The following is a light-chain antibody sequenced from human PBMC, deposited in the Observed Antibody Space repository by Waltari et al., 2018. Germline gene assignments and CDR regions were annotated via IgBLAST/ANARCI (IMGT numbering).Light chain of an antibody. Sequence: SSELTQDPAVSVALGQTVTITCQGHRLPAFSPNLYHQKPGQAPILVIYGKNNRPSGIPDRFSGSNSGNSASLTITGAQAEDEAAYYCNSRDTSGDHVVFGGGTKLTVL. V-gene: IGLV3-19*01. CDR3: NSRDTSGDHVV. J-gene: IGLJ2*01. CDR2: GKN. CDR1: RLPAFS.